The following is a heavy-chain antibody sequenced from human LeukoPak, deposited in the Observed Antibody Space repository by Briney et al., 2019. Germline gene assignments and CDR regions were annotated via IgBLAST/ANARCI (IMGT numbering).Heavy chain of an antibody. CDR1: GFTVSSNS. CDR2: INWNGGST. V-gene: IGHV3-20*04. Sequence: GGSLRLSCTVSGFTVSSNSMSWVRQAPGKGLEWVSGINWNGGSTGYADSVKGRFTISRDNAKNSLYLQMNSLRAEDTALYYCARDTENWFDPWGQGTLVTVSS. J-gene: IGHJ5*02. CDR3: ARDTENWFDP.